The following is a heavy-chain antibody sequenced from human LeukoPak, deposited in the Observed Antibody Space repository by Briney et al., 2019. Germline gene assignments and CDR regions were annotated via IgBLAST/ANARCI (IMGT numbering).Heavy chain of an antibody. CDR3: ARPNYYDSSGSMEYDAFDI. V-gene: IGHV1-69*05. CDR2: IIPIFGTA. CDR1: GGTFSSYA. Sequence: SVKVSCKAPGGTFSSYAISWVRQAPGQGLEWMGRIIPIFGTANYAQKFQGRVTITTDESTSTAYMELSSLRSEDTAVYYCARPNYYDSSGSMEYDAFDIWGQGTMVTVSS. D-gene: IGHD3-22*01. J-gene: IGHJ3*02.